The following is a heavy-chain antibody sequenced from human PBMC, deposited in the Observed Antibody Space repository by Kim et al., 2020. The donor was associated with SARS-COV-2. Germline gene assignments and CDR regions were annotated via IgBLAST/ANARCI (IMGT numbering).Heavy chain of an antibody. Sequence: GGSLRLSCAASGFTFWIEGMHWVRQAPGKGLEWVAVIWNDGTQEYYADSVKDRFSISRDNSNNMLYLEMTSLRAEDTAVYYCVKEMTGLLLYSCDFWGQGALVSVSS. J-gene: IGHJ4*02. CDR3: VKEMTGLLLYSCDF. V-gene: IGHV3-33*03. CDR1: GFTFWIEG. CDR2: IWNDGTQE. D-gene: IGHD3-22*01.